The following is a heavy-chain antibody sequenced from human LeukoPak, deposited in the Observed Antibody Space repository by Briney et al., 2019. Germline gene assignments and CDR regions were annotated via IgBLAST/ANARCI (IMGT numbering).Heavy chain of an antibody. V-gene: IGHV3-53*01. CDR3: ATYRQVLLPFES. J-gene: IGHJ4*02. CDR1: EFSVGSNY. D-gene: IGHD2-8*02. CDR2: IYSGGST. Sequence: GGSLRLSCAASEFSVGSNYMTWVRQAPGKGLEWVSLIYSGGSTYYADSVRGRFTISRDNSKSTLSLQMNSLRAEDTAIYYCATYRQVLLPFESWGQGTLVTVSS.